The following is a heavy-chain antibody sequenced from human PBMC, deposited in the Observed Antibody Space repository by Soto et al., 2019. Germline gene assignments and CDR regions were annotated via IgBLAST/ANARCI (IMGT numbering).Heavy chain of an antibody. V-gene: IGHV4-30-2*01. CDR1: GGSISSGGYS. Sequence: SETLSLTCAVSGGSISSGGYSWSWIRQPPGKGLEWIGYIYHSGSTYYNPSLKSRVTISVDKSKNQFSLKLSSVTAADTAVYYCARGDFWSGYYLVQLWSFDYWGQGTLVTVSS. D-gene: IGHD3-3*01. J-gene: IGHJ4*02. CDR2: IYHSGST. CDR3: ARGDFWSGYYLVQLWSFDY.